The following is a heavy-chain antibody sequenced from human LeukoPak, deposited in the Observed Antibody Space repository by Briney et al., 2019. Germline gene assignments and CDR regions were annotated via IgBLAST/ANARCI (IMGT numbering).Heavy chain of an antibody. CDR3: ARVEASPYEYFQH. V-gene: IGHV1-8*01. Sequence: ASVKVSCKASGYTFTRYDINWVAQATGQGLDWMGRMNPNSGNTGYAQKFPGRVTMTRNTSISTAYMELRSLRSEDTAVYYCARVEASPYEYFQHWGQGTLVTVSS. CDR2: MNPNSGNT. J-gene: IGHJ1*01. CDR1: GYTFTRYD.